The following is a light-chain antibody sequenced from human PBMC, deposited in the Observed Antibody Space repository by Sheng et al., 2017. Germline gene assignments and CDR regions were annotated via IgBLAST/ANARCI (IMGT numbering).Light chain of an antibody. CDR3: QAWDSSTGV. CDR2: EDN. J-gene: IGLJ1*01. CDR1: KLGDKY. V-gene: IGLV3-1*01. Sequence: SYDLTQPPSVSVSPGQTASITCSGDKLGDKYACWYQQKPGQSPVLVIYEDNKRPSGIPERFSGSTLGTQPTLTISGTQAMDEADYYCQAWDSSTGVFGTGTKVTVL.